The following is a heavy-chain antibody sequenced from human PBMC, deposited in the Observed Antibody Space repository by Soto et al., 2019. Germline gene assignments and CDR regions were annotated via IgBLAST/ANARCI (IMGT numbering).Heavy chain of an antibody. V-gene: IGHV5-51*01. CDR2: IYPGDSDT. Sequence: GESLKISCKGSGYSFTTYWIGRVRQMPGKGLEWMGIIYPGDSDTRYSPSFQGQVAISRDHSKDTLYLQMNSLKTEDTAVYYCTTGLSNGYYNFDYWGQGTPVTVSS. CDR3: TTGLSNGYYNFDY. CDR1: GYSFTTYW. J-gene: IGHJ4*02. D-gene: IGHD3-22*01.